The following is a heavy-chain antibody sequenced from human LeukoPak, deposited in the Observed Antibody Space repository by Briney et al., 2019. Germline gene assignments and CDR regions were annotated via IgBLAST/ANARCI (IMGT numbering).Heavy chain of an antibody. CDR1: GFTFSSYS. J-gene: IGHJ3*02. V-gene: IGHV3-13*01. Sequence: PGGSLRLSCAASGFTFSSYSMHWVRQVPGKGLEWVSGIGTAGDTYYADSIKGRFTFSRENAKNSLFLQMNGLRVGDTAVYYCARGSYCSGGVCSPVGAFDIWGQGTVVTVSS. CDR2: IGTAGDT. CDR3: ARGSYCSGGVCSPVGAFDI. D-gene: IGHD2-21*02.